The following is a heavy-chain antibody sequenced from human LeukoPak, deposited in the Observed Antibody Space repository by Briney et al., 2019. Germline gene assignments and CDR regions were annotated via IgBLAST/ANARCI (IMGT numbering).Heavy chain of an antibody. CDR3: ARDLGLRYFDWPPRGWFDP. Sequence: ASVKVSCKASGGTFSSYAISWVRQAPGQGLEWVGGIIPIFGTANYAQKFQGRVTITADESTSTAYMELSSLRSEDTAVYYCARDLGLRYFDWPPRGWFDPWGQGTLVTVSS. V-gene: IGHV1-69*13. J-gene: IGHJ5*02. CDR1: GGTFSSYA. CDR2: IIPIFGTA. D-gene: IGHD3-9*01.